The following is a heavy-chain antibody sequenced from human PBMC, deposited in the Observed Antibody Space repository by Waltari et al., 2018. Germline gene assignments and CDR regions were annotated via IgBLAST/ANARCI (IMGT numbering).Heavy chain of an antibody. Sequence: QVQLVQSGAEVKKPGASVKVSCKVSGSPLTELSMHWVRPAPGKGLEWMGGFDPEDGETIYAQKFQGRVTMTEDTSTDTAYMELSSLRSEDTAVYYCATGRIVGATVQYFQHWGQGTLVTVSS. CDR3: ATGRIVGATVQYFQH. D-gene: IGHD1-26*01. CDR2: FDPEDGET. CDR1: GSPLTELS. J-gene: IGHJ1*01. V-gene: IGHV1-24*01.